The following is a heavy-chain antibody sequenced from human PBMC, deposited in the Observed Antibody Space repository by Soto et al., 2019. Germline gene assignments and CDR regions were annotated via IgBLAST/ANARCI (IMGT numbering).Heavy chain of an antibody. J-gene: IGHJ4*02. Sequence: QVQLVQSGAEVKKPGSSVKVSCKASGGTFSSDSFSWVRQAPGQGLEWMGGIIPMVDTPIDAQKFQDRVTITADESTSTAYMQLSSLRSGDTAVYYCARSGGLDRDFNYWGQGSLVTVSS. CDR1: GGTFSSDS. CDR2: IIPMVDTP. D-gene: IGHD2-15*01. CDR3: ARSGGLDRDFNY. V-gene: IGHV1-69*12.